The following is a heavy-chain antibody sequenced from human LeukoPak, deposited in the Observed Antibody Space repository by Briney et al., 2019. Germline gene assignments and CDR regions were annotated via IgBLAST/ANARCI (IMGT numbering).Heavy chain of an antibody. CDR2: IYYSGST. D-gene: IGHD6-13*01. Sequence: PSETLSVTCTVSGGSISSYYWSWLRQPPGKGLEWIGYIYYSGSTNYNPSLKSRVTISVDTSKNQCSLKLSSVTAADTAVYYCARGIAVAGTDYWGQGTLVTVSS. CDR1: GGSISSYY. J-gene: IGHJ4*02. CDR3: ARGIAVAGTDY. V-gene: IGHV4-59*01.